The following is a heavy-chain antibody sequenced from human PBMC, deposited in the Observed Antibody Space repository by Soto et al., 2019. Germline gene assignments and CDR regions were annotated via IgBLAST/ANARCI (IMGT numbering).Heavy chain of an antibody. Sequence: QVQLVQSGAEVKKPGSSVKVSCKASGGTFSSYAISWVRQAPGQGLEWMGGIIPIFGTANYAQKFQGRVTITADESTSTAYMELSSRRSEDTAVYYCAREREVTPLAQSPYYYYYGMDVWGQGTTVTVSS. CDR1: GGTFSSYA. CDR3: AREREVTPLAQSPYYYYYGMDV. V-gene: IGHV1-69*12. CDR2: IIPIFGTA. D-gene: IGHD4-4*01. J-gene: IGHJ6*02.